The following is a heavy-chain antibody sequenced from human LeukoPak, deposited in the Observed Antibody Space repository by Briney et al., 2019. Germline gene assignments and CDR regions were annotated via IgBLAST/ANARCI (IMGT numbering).Heavy chain of an antibody. Sequence: GGSLRLSCAASGFTFNGHWMTWVRQAPGKGLEWVANINEDGSRKYYVDSVKGRFTISRDNAMNSLYLQMNSLRAEDTAMYYCPRGLAAAGTRGPYWGQGTLVTVSS. CDR3: PRGLAAAGTRGPY. CDR1: GFTFNGHW. V-gene: IGHV3-7*04. D-gene: IGHD6-13*01. CDR2: INEDGSRK. J-gene: IGHJ4*02.